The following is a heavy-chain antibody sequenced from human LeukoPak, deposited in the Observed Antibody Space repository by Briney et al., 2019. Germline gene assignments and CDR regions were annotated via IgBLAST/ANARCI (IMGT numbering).Heavy chain of an antibody. CDR2: INPNSGGT. Sequence: ASVKVSCKASGYTFTGYYMHWVRQAPGQGLEWMGWINPNSGGTNYAQKFQGRVTMTRDTSISTAYMELSRLRSDDTAVYCWARGGNPYNWFDPWGQGTLVTVSS. CDR1: GYTFTGYY. V-gene: IGHV1-2*02. D-gene: IGHD3-16*01. J-gene: IGHJ5*02. CDR3: ARGGNPYNWFDP.